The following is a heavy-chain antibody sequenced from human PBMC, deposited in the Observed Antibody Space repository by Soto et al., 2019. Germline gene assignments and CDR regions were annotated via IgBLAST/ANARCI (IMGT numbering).Heavy chain of an antibody. CDR3: ARVLGAPNSYGSYYYYGMDV. Sequence: PSETLSLTCTVSGGSISSGGYYWSWIRQHPGKGLEWIGYIYHSGTTYYKPSLKSRVTISVDTSKNQFSLKLSSVTAADTAVYYCARVLGAPNSYGSYYYYGMDVWGQGTTVTVSS. V-gene: IGHV4-61*08. D-gene: IGHD5-18*01. CDR1: GGSISSGGYY. CDR2: IYHSGTT. J-gene: IGHJ6*02.